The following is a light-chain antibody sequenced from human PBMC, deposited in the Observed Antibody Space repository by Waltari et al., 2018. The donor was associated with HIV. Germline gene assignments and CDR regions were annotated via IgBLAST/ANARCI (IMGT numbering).Light chain of an antibody. CDR1: GIASRN. V-gene: IGLV3-21*02. Sequence: SYVLTQPPSVSVPPGQTARITCGGSGIASRNVQWYQQKPGTAPVLVGYNEKDRPSGIAHRFSGSNSWNAATLTISTVEAGDEADYYCQVWDRESDVVFGGGTKLTVL. CDR2: NEK. CDR3: QVWDRESDVV. J-gene: IGLJ2*01.